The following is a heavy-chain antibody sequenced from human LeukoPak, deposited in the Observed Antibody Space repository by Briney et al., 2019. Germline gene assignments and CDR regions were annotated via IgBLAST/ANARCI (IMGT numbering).Heavy chain of an antibody. CDR1: GFTSNTYA. CDR2: IWYDGSDK. V-gene: IGHV3-33*01. D-gene: IGHD3-16*02. J-gene: IGHJ5*02. CDR3: ASDGSYDYVWGSYRHNWFDP. Sequence: GGSLRLSCAASGFTSNTYAMHWVRQAPGKGLEWVAIIWYDGSDKYYADSVRGRFAISRDNSKNTLYLQMNSLRAEDTAVYYCASDGSYDYVWGSYRHNWFDPWGQGTLVTVSS.